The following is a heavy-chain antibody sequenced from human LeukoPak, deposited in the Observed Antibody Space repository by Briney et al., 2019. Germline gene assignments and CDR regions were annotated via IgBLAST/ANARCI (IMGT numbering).Heavy chain of an antibody. CDR3: ARGQACSSTSCYGFDY. D-gene: IGHD2-2*01. Sequence: GGSLRLSCAASGFTFSSYSMNWVRQAAGKGLEWVSYISSSSSTIYYADSVKGRFTISRDNAKNSLYLQMNSLRAEDTAVCYCARGQACSSTSCYGFDYWGQGTLVTVSS. CDR2: ISSSSSTI. J-gene: IGHJ4*02. CDR1: GFTFSSYS. V-gene: IGHV3-48*01.